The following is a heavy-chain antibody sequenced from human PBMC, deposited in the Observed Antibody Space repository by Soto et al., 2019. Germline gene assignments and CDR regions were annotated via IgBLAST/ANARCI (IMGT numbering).Heavy chain of an antibody. J-gene: IGHJ5*02. D-gene: IGHD6-19*01. CDR1: GFSISSYG. CDR2: VAYDGNYQ. V-gene: IGHV3-30*18. Sequence: QVQLVESGGGVVQPGRSLRLSCAASGFSISSYGMHWVRQTPGKGLQWVAVVAYDGNYQHYADSVKGRFTISRDISKNTLFLEMDSLKPEDTAVYYCAKDHVNSGPSPDWFDPWSQGTLVTVSS. CDR3: AKDHVNSGPSPDWFDP.